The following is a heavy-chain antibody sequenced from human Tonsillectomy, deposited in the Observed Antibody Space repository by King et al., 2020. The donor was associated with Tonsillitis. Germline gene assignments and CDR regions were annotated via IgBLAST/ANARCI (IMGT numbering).Heavy chain of an antibody. CDR2: IRSKANSYAT. Sequence: VQLVESGGVLVQPGGSLKLSCAASGFTFSGSAMHWVRQASGKGLEWVGRIRSKANSYATAYAASVKGRFTISRDDSKNTAYLQMNSLKTEDTAVYYCTRSETGVFDYWGQGTLVTVSS. D-gene: IGHD7-27*01. J-gene: IGHJ4*02. CDR3: TRSETGVFDY. V-gene: IGHV3-73*01. CDR1: GFTFSGSA.